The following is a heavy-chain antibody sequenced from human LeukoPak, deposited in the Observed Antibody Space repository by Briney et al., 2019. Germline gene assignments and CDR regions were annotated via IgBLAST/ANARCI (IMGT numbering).Heavy chain of an antibody. CDR1: GFTFDDYT. J-gene: IGHJ6*03. CDR3: AKGDSSGRGSYYYYMDV. D-gene: IGHD6-19*01. CDR2: ISWDGGST. V-gene: IGHV3-43*01. Sequence: GSLRLSCAASGFTFDDYTMHWVRQAPGKGLEWVSLISWDGGSTYYADSVKGRFTISRDNSKNSLYLQVNSLRTEDTALYYCAKGDSSGRGSYYYYMDVWGKGTTVTVSS.